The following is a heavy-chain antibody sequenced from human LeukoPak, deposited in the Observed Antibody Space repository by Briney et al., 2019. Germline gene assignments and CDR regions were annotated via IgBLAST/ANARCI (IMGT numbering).Heavy chain of an antibody. CDR3: ARHAWDTAMIVRFDY. D-gene: IGHD5-18*01. J-gene: IGHJ4*02. CDR1: GYTLTELS. Sequence: GASVKVSCKVSGYTLTELSMHWVRQAPGKGLEWMGGFDPEDGETIYAQKFQGRVTMTEDTSTDTAYMELSSLRSEDTAVYYCARHAWDTAMIVRFDYWGQGTLVTVSS. V-gene: IGHV1-24*01. CDR2: FDPEDGET.